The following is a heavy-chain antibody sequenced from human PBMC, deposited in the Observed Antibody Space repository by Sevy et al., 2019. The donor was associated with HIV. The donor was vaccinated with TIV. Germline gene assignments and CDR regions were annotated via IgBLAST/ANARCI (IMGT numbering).Heavy chain of an antibody. Sequence: ASVKVSCKASGGTFSSYAISWVRQAPGQGLEWMGGIIPIFGTANYAQKFQGRVTITADESMSTAYMELSSLRSEDTAVYYCARALIPITMVQGVIITYPFDYWGQGTLVTVSS. J-gene: IGHJ4*02. CDR2: IIPIFGTA. CDR1: GGTFSSYA. CDR3: ARALIPITMVQGVIITYPFDY. D-gene: IGHD3-10*01. V-gene: IGHV1-69*13.